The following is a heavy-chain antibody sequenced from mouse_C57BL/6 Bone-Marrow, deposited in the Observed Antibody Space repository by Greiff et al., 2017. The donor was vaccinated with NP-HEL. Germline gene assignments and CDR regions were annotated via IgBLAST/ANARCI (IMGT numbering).Heavy chain of an antibody. CDR2: ISNLAYSI. D-gene: IGHD1-1*01. CDR3: ARAGHYYYAWFAY. J-gene: IGHJ3*01. CDR1: GFTFSDYG. V-gene: IGHV5-15*01. Sequence: EVQLQESGGGLVQPGGSLKLSCAASGFTFSDYGMAWVRQAPRKGPEWVAFISNLAYSIYYADTVTGRFTISRENAKNTLYLEMSSLRSEDTAMYYCARAGHYYYAWFAYWGQGTLVTVSA.